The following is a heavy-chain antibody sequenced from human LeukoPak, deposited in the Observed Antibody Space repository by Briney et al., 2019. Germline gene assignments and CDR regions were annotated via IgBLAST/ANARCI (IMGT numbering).Heavy chain of an antibody. Sequence: ASVKVSCKVSGYTLTELSKHWVRQAPGKGLEWMGGFDPEDGETIYAQKFQGRVTMTEGTSADTAYMELSSLRSEDTAVYYCATVRKYGSLTYYYRYFDCWGQGTLVTVSS. CDR1: GYTLTELS. D-gene: IGHD3-10*01. CDR3: ATVRKYGSLTYYYRYFDC. J-gene: IGHJ4*02. CDR2: FDPEDGET. V-gene: IGHV1-24*01.